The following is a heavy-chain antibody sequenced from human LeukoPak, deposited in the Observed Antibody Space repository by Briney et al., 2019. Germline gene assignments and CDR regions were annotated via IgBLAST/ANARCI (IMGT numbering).Heavy chain of an antibody. D-gene: IGHD1-26*01. J-gene: IGHJ4*02. Sequence: GGSLRLSCAASGFTFSSYWMSWVRQAPGKGLEWVANIKQDGSEKYYVDSVKGRVSISRDNSKNTLYLQMNSLRAEDTAVYYCAKDRNSEGGAAKNYWGQGTLVTVSS. V-gene: IGHV3-7*03. CDR1: GFTFSSYW. CDR2: IKQDGSEK. CDR3: AKDRNSEGGAAKNY.